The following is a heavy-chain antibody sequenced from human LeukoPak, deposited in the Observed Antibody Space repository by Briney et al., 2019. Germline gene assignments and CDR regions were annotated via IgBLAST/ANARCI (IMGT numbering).Heavy chain of an antibody. D-gene: IGHD3-3*01. Sequence: ASVKVSCKASGYTFTSYYMHWVRQAPGQGLEWMGIINPSGGSTSYTQKFQGRVTMTRVTSTSTVYMELSSLRSEDTAVYYCAREGFPPKISDFWSGLGPYYYYGMDVWGQGTTVTVSS. V-gene: IGHV1-46*01. CDR3: AREGFPPKISDFWSGLGPYYYYGMDV. J-gene: IGHJ6*02. CDR1: GYTFTSYY. CDR2: INPSGGST.